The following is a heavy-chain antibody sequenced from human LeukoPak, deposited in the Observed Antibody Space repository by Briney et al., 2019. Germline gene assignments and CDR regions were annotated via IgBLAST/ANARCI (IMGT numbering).Heavy chain of an antibody. J-gene: IGHJ4*02. CDR3: ARGGLGRQWSVRRSFDY. V-gene: IGHV4-34*01. D-gene: IGHD2-15*01. CDR1: GGSFSGYY. CDR2: INHSGST. Sequence: SETLSLTCADYGGSFSGYYWSWIRQPPGKGLEWIGEINHSGSTNYNPSLKSRVTISVDTSKNQFSLKLSSVTAADTAVYYCARGGLGRQWSVRRSFDYWGQGTLVTVSS.